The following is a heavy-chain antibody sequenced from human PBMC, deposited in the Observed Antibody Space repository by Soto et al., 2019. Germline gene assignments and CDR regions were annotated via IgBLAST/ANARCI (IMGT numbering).Heavy chain of an antibody. Sequence: SETLSLTCAVSGGSISSYYWSWIRHPPGKGLEWIGYIYYSGSTNYNPSLKSRVTISVDTSKNQFSLKLSSVTAADTAVYYCARATMVRGEAAYGMDVWGQGTTVTV. V-gene: IGHV4-59*01. J-gene: IGHJ6*02. CDR1: GGSISSYY. CDR3: ARATMVRGEAAYGMDV. CDR2: IYYSGST. D-gene: IGHD3-10*01.